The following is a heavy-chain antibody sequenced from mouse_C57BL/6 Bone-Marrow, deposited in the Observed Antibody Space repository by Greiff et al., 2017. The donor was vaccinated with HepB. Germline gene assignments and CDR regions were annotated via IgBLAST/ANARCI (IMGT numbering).Heavy chain of an antibody. CDR1: GYTFTSYT. CDR3: ARKGRYDYSFDY. J-gene: IGHJ2*01. D-gene: IGHD2-4*01. Sequence: QVQLQQSGAELARPGASVKMSCKASGYTFTSYTMHWVKQRPGQGLEWIGYINPSSGYTKSNQKFKDKATLTADKSSSTAYMQLSSLTSEDSAVYYCARKGRYDYSFDYWGQGTTLTVSS. CDR2: INPSSGYT. V-gene: IGHV1-4*01.